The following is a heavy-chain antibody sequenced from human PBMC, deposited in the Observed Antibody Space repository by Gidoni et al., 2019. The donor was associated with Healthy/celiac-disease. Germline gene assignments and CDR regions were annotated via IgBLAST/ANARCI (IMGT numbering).Heavy chain of an antibody. V-gene: IGHV3-30*03. CDR1: GFTFRSYG. Sequence: QVQLVESGGGVVQPGRSLRLSCAASGFTFRSYGMHCVRQAPGKGLEGVAVISYDGSNKYYADSVKGRFTISRDNSKNTLYLQMNSLRAEDTAVYYCASYQLLHPSSFDYWGQGTLVTVSS. CDR2: ISYDGSNK. J-gene: IGHJ4*02. CDR3: ASYQLLHPSSFDY. D-gene: IGHD2-2*01.